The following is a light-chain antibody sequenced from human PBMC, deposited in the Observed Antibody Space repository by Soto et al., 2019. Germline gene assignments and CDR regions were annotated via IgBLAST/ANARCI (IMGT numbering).Light chain of an antibody. CDR1: QSISSY. Sequence: DIQMTQSPSSLSASVGDRVTITCRASQSISSYLNWYQQKPGKAPKPLIYAASSLQSGVPSRFSGSGSATYFTLTSSSLQPEDLATYYCQQSYITPYTFGQGTKLEIK. CDR3: QQSYITPYT. J-gene: IGKJ2*01. V-gene: IGKV1-39*01. CDR2: AAS.